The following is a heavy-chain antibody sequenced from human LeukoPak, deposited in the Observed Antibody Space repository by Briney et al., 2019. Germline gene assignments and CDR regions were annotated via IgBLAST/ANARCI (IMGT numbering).Heavy chain of an antibody. J-gene: IGHJ4*02. Sequence: HPGGSLRLSCAASGFTFSTYWMNWFRQTPGKGLEWVAKIKADGGEKDQVASVKGRFTISRDNAKNSLYLQMNSLRVEDTAVYYCARGGAARPDFWGQGTLVTVSS. CDR1: GFTFSTYW. CDR3: ARGGAARPDF. D-gene: IGHD6-6*01. CDR2: IKADGGEK. V-gene: IGHV3-7*01.